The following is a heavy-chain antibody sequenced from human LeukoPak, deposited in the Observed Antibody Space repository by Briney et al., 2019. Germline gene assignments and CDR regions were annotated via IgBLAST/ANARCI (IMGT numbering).Heavy chain of an antibody. V-gene: IGHV1-69*13. D-gene: IGHD5-24*01. CDR3: ARGGYNSRAFDI. Sequence: ASVKVSCKASGGTFSSYAVSWVRQAPGQGLEWMGGIIPIFGTANYAQKFQGRVTITADESTSTAYMELSSLRSEDTAVYYCARGGYNSRAFDIWGQGTMVTVSS. J-gene: IGHJ3*02. CDR2: IIPIFGTA. CDR1: GGTFSSYA.